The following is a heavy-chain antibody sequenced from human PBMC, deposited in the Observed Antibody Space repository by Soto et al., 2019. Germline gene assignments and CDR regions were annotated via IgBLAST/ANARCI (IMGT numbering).Heavy chain of an antibody. V-gene: IGHV4-31*01. D-gene: IGHD6-6*01. CDR1: GESISSGGYY. CDR3: ARASSSSSAADY. J-gene: IGHJ4*02. Sequence: QVQLQESGPGLVKASQTLSLICSVSGESISSGGYYWGWIRHHPGKGLEWIAYIYDSESAYYNPSLKRPVTISMDTSKHHFAMKLSSVTAADTAVYYCARASSSSSAADYWGQGTLITVSS. CDR2: IYDSESA.